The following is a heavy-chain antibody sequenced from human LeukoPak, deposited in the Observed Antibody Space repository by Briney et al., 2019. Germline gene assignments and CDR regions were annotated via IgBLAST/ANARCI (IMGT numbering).Heavy chain of an antibody. CDR3: ASSTYYDFWSGYYSLYYYYMDV. CDR1: LDPISSYY. CDR2: NYCSGRT. D-gene: IGHD3-3*01. V-gene: IGHV4-59*08. Sequence: SETLSLTCRGPLDPISSYYGRSIRQPPGKGLEWVGSNYCSGRTNYNPFLKSRVTISVDTSKNQFSLKLSSVTAADTAVYYCASSTYYDFWSGYYSLYYYYMDVWGKGTTVTVSS. J-gene: IGHJ6*03.